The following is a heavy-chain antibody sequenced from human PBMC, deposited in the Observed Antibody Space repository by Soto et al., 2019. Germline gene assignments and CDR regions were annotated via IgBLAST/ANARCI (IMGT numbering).Heavy chain of an antibody. CDR2: IFPIFGTA. V-gene: IGHV1-69*12. CDR3: AKETAGYDYVWGSYPYYYYGMDV. CDR1: GGTFSSYA. Sequence: QVQLVQSGAEVKKLGSSVKVSCKASGGTFSSYAISWVRQAPGQGLEWMGGIFPIFGTANYAQKFQGRVTITADESTSTAYMELSSLRSEDTAVYYCAKETAGYDYVWGSYPYYYYGMDVWGQGTAVTVSS. J-gene: IGHJ6*02. D-gene: IGHD3-16*02.